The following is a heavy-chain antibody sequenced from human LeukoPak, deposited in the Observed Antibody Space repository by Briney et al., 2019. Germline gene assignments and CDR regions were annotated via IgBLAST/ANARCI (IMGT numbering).Heavy chain of an antibody. J-gene: IGHJ6*02. D-gene: IGHD3-16*01. CDR2: IHSGGST. Sequence: GGSLRLACAAAGFTLSSNYTSWVRQPPGKVLGWDSAIHSGGSTYYADSEKGRFTISKDNSKSTLYLQMNSLRAEDAAVYYWAREGGDLLGEAAPRDYYYGMDVWGQGTTVTVSS. CDR3: AREGGDLLGEAAPRDYYYGMDV. V-gene: IGHV3-66*01. CDR1: GFTLSSNY.